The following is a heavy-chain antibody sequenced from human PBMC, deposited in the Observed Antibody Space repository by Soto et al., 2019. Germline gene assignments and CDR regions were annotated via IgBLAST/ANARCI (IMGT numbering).Heavy chain of an antibody. J-gene: IGHJ6*02. CDR2: FDPEDGET. D-gene: IGHD5-12*01. CDR3: AAVEMATQSETLYYYYGMDV. Sequence: QVQLVQSGAEVKKPGASVKVSCKVSGYTLTELSMHWVRQAPGKGLEWMGGFDPEDGETIYAQKFQGRVTMTEDTSTDTAYMELSSLRSEDTAVYYCAAVEMATQSETLYYYYGMDVWGQGTTVTVSS. V-gene: IGHV1-24*01. CDR1: GYTLTELS.